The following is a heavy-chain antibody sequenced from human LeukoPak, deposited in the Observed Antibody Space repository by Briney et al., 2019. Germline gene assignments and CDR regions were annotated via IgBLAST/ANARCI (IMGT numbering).Heavy chain of an antibody. J-gene: IGHJ3*02. CDR1: GGSISNYY. V-gene: IGHV4-59*08. CDR3: ARRNVLTEGEAFDI. D-gene: IGHD3-16*01. CDR2: VYNSGNT. Sequence: SETLSLTCTVSGGSISNYYWTWIRQPLGTGLEWIGYVYNSGNTNYNPSLRSRVTISIDASKNQFSLKLNSVTAADTAVYYCARRNVLTEGEAFDIWGQGTLVTVSS.